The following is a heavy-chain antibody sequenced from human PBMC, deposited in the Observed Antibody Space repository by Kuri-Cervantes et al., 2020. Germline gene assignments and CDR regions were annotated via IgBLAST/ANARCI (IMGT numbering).Heavy chain of an antibody. J-gene: IGHJ4*02. Sequence: SETLSLTCAVSGGSISSSNWWSWVRQPPGKGLEWIGEIYHSGSTYYNPSLKSRVTISVDTSKNQFSLELSSVTAADTAVYYCARKKLERLFDYWGQGTLVTVSS. D-gene: IGHD1-1*01. CDR3: ARKKLERLFDY. CDR2: IYHSGST. CDR1: GGSISSSNW. V-gene: IGHV4-4*02.